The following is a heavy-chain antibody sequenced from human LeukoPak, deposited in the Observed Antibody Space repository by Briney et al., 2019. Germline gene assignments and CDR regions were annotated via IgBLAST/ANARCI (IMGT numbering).Heavy chain of an antibody. CDR2: ISSASNTI. Sequence: PGESLRLSCAASGFTFSSYSMNWVRQAPGKGLEWVSYISSASNTIYYADSVKGRFTISRDNAKNPLYLQMNSLRAEDTAMNYCARDGWFGDYNWFDPWGQGTLVTVSS. J-gene: IGHJ5*02. D-gene: IGHD3-10*01. CDR3: ARDGWFGDYNWFDP. V-gene: IGHV3-48*01. CDR1: GFTFSSYS.